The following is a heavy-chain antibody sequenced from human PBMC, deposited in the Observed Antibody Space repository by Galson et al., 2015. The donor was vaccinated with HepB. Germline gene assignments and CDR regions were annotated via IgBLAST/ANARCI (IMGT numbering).Heavy chain of an antibody. CDR3: AKGMGVWGLSKTWYGDYTFDY. D-gene: IGHD4-17*01. J-gene: IGHJ4*02. V-gene: IGHV3-9*01. CDR1: GFTFDDYA. Sequence: SLRLSCAASGFTFDDYAMHWVRQAPGKGLEWFSGISWNSGSIGYADSVKGRFTISRDNAKNSLYLQMNSLRAEDTALYYCAKGMGVWGLSKTWYGDYTFDYWGQGTLVTVSS. CDR2: ISWNSGSI.